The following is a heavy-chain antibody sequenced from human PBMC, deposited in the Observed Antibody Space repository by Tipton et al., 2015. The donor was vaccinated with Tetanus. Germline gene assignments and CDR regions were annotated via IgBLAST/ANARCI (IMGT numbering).Heavy chain of an antibody. CDR1: GFIFSSYG. V-gene: IGHV3-33*01. Sequence: SLRLSCVASGFIFSSYGIHWVRQAPGKGLEWVAVSWYDGTDKYYADSVKGRFTISRDNSKNTLYLQMNSLRAEDTAVYYRAREADCSGGSCFSGDFDNWGQGTQVTVSS. J-gene: IGHJ4*02. D-gene: IGHD2-15*01. CDR3: AREADCSGGSCFSGDFDN. CDR2: SWYDGTDK.